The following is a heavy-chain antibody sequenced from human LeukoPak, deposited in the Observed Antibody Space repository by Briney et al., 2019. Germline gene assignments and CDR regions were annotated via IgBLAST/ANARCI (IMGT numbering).Heavy chain of an antibody. CDR2: IDYSGTT. D-gene: IGHD1-26*01. CDR3: ARHQVGATWDLDY. V-gene: IGHV4-39*01. Sequence: SETLSLTCTVSGSFISYNTYYWGWIRQPPGKGLEWIASIDYSGTTHFNPSLKSRVTISVDTSKNQFSLKLSSVTAADTAVYYCARHQVGATWDLDYWGQGTLVTVSS. J-gene: IGHJ4*02. CDR1: GSFISYNTYY.